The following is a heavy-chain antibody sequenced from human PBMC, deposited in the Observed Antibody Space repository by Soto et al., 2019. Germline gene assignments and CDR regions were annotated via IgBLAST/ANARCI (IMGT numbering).Heavy chain of an antibody. CDR3: VRVRGGAYYFDY. CDR2: ITSSSTYI. D-gene: IGHD2-21*01. V-gene: IGHV3-9*01. J-gene: IGHJ4*02. Sequence: EVQLVESGGGLVQPGRSLRLSCAASGFTFDDYAMHWVRQAPGKGLEWVSFITSSSTYIKYADSVKGRFTISRDNAKNSLYLQMNSLRDDDTAVYYCVRVRGGAYYFDYWGQGTLVTVSS. CDR1: GFTFDDYA.